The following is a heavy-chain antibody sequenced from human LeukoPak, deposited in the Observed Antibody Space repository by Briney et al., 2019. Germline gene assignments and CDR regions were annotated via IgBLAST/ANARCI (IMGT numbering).Heavy chain of an antibody. V-gene: IGHV4-34*01. CDR1: GGSFSGYY. J-gene: IGHJ4*02. CDR3: ARGLEMATKNSNFDY. D-gene: IGHD5-12*01. CDR2: INHSGST. Sequence: SETLSLTCAVYGGSFSGYYWSWIRQPPGKGLEWIGEINHSGSTNYNPSLKSRVTISVDTSKNQFSLKLSSVTAADTAVYYCARGLEMATKNSNFDYWGQGTLVTLSS.